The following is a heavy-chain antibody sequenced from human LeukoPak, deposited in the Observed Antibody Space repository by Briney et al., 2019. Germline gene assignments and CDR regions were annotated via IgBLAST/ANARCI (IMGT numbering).Heavy chain of an antibody. J-gene: IGHJ6*02. V-gene: IGHV1-69*04. CDR3: AREKFTRAASSPIYYYYGMDV. Sequence: GASVKVSCKASGGTFSSYAISWVRQAPGQGLEWMGRIIPIFGIANYAQKFQGRVTITADKSTSTAYMELSSLRSEDTAVYYCAREKFTRAASSPIYYYYGMDVWGQGTTVTVSS. CDR1: GGTFSSYA. CDR2: IIPIFGIA. D-gene: IGHD2-15*01.